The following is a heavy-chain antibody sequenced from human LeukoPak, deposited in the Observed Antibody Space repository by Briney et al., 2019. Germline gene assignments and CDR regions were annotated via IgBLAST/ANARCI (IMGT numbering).Heavy chain of an antibody. CDR1: GFTFSSYA. Sequence: PGGSLRLSCAASGFTFSSYAMHWVRQAPGKGLEWVAVISYDGSKKYYADSVKGRFTISRDNSKNTLYLQMNSLRAEDTAVYYCARPKDYYDSSGYYLNWFDPWGQGTLVTVSS. CDR3: ARPKDYYDSSGYYLNWFDP. D-gene: IGHD3-22*01. V-gene: IGHV3-30-3*01. CDR2: ISYDGSKK. J-gene: IGHJ5*02.